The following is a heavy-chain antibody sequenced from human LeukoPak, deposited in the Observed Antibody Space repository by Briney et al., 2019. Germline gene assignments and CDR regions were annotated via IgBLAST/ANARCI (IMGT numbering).Heavy chain of an antibody. CDR1: GGSISSSSYY. Sequence: PSETLSLTCTVSGGSISSSSYYWGWIRQPPGKGLEWIGSIYYSGSAYYNPSLKSRVTISVDTSKNQFSLKLSSVTAADTAVYYCAREQDPSGGYDSVNWFDPWGQGTLVTVSS. D-gene: IGHD5-12*01. CDR3: AREQDPSGGYDSVNWFDP. V-gene: IGHV4-39*07. J-gene: IGHJ5*02. CDR2: IYYSGSA.